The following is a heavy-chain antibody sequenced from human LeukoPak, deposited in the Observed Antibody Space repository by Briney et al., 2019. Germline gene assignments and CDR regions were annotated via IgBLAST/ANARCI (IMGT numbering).Heavy chain of an antibody. J-gene: IGHJ4*02. D-gene: IGHD4-17*01. CDR1: GFTFSSYA. V-gene: IGHV3-30-3*01. Sequence: GGSLRLSCAASGFTFSSYAMHWVRQAPGKGLEWVAVISYDGSNKYYADSVKGRFTISRDNSKNTLYLQMNSLRAEDTAVYYCARDRTTVTTYFDYWGQGTLVTVSS. CDR2: ISYDGSNK. CDR3: ARDRTTVTTYFDY.